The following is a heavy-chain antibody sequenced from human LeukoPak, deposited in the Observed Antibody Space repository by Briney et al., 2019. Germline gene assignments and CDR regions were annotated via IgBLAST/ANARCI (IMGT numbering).Heavy chain of an antibody. V-gene: IGHV4-61*01. J-gene: IGHJ4*02. CDR2: IYYSGST. CDR3: AREGKCSGGSCYPRGFDY. Sequence: SETLSLTCTVSGYSINSVYYWSWIRQPPGKGLEWIGYIYYSGSTNYNPSLKSRVTISVDTSKNQFSLKLSSVTAADTAVYYCAREGKCSGGSCYPRGFDYWGQGTLVTVSS. CDR1: GYSINSVYY. D-gene: IGHD2-15*01.